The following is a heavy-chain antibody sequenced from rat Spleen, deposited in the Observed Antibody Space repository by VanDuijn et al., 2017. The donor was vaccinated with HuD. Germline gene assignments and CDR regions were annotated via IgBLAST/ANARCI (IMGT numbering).Heavy chain of an antibody. V-gene: IGHV5-29*01. CDR1: GFIFSDYY. CDR2: INYDGTST. J-gene: IGHJ2*01. D-gene: IGHD4-3*01. Sequence: EVQLVESDGGLVQPGRSLKLSCAVSGFIFSDYYMAWVRQAPTKGLEWVATINYDGTSTFYRDSVKARFTISRDNAKSTLYLRVDRLRSEDTATYYCARGPIIRGDYWGQGVMVTVSS. CDR3: ARGPIIRGDY.